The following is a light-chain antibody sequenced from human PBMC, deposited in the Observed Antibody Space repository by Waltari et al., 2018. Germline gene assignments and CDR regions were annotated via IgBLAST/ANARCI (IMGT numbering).Light chain of an antibody. J-gene: IGLJ3*02. CDR2: DVN. Sequence: QSALTQPASVSGSPGQSITISCTGTTSDLGGYNYVSWYQQHPGKAPKLLIYDVNSRPSGVSHRFSGSKAGNTASLIISGLQAEDEADYYCCSFTSSSTWVFGGGTKLTVL. CDR1: TSDLGGYNY. CDR3: CSFTSSSTWV. V-gene: IGLV2-14*01.